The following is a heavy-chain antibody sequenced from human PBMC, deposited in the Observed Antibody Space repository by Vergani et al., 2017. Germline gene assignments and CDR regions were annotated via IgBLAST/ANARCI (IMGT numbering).Heavy chain of an antibody. CDR3: AREVLRYFDWSRGQFDP. V-gene: IGHV3-23*01. D-gene: IGHD3-9*01. Sequence: EVQLLESGGGLVQPGGSLRLSCAASGFTFSSYAMSWVRQAPGKGLEWVSAISGSGGSTYYADSVKGRFTISRDNSKNTLYLQMNSLRAEDTAVYYCAREVLRYFDWSRGQFDPWGQGTLVTVSS. CDR1: GFTFSSYA. CDR2: ISGSGGST. J-gene: IGHJ5*02.